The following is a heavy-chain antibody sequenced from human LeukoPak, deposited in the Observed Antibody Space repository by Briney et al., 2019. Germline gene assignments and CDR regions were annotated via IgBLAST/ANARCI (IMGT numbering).Heavy chain of an antibody. CDR2: ISPSGGST. J-gene: IGHJ5*02. Sequence: GASVKVSCKAFGYPVTSTYMQWVRQAPGQGPEWMGVISPSGGSTTYAQTFQRRVTLTRDMSTSTDYLELSSLRAEDTAVYYCARDNSVRDEAWWFNPWGQGTLVTVPS. CDR1: GYPVTSTY. V-gene: IGHV1-46*01. D-gene: IGHD5-24*01. CDR3: ARDNSVRDEAWWFNP.